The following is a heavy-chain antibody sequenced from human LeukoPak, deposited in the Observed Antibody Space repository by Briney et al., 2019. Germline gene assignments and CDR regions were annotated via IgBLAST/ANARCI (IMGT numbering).Heavy chain of an antibody. J-gene: IGHJ4*02. CDR2: IYPGDSDT. CDR1: GYSFTSYW. V-gene: IGHV5-51*01. CDR3: ARQQGYCSSTSCYTKGFDY. Sequence: GESLKISCKGSGYSFTSYWIGWVRQMPGKGLEWMGIIYPGDSDTRYSPSFQGQVTISADKSISTAYLQWSSLKASDTAMYYCARQQGYCSSTSCYTKGFDYWGQGTLVTVSS. D-gene: IGHD2-2*02.